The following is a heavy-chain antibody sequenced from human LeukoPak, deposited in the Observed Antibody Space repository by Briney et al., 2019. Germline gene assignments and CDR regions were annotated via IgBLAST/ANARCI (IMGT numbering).Heavy chain of an antibody. Sequence: PGGSLRLSCAASGFTFDDYAMHWVRQAPGKGLEWVSGISWNSGSIGYADSVKGRFTISRDNAKNSLYLQMNSLRAEDTALYYCARVKGYSYGYNDYWGQGTLVTVSS. D-gene: IGHD5-18*01. CDR1: GFTFDDYA. CDR3: ARVKGYSYGYNDY. J-gene: IGHJ4*02. CDR2: ISWNSGSI. V-gene: IGHV3-9*01.